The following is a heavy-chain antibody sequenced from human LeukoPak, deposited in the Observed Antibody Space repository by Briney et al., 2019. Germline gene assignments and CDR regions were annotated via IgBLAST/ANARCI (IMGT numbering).Heavy chain of an antibody. CDR2: INPRGGSA. V-gene: IGHV1-46*01. CDR1: GYTFTSFF. Sequence: ASVKVSCKASGYTFTSFFMHWVRQAPGQGLEWMGIINPRGGSATSAQRFQGRLTVTRDTSTSTVYMELSSLTSEDTAVYYCARVIRADYDFWSGYTGLDNWFDPWGQGTLVTVSS. J-gene: IGHJ5*02. CDR3: ARVIRADYDFWSGYTGLDNWFDP. D-gene: IGHD3-3*01.